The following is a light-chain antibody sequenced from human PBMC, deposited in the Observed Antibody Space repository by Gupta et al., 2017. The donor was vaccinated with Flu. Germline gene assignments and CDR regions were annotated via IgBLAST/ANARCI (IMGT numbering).Light chain of an antibody. Sequence: SPSFVSASVGDTVSITCRASQGVDSGLAWYQQIPGRAPKLLIFATSSLQSDVPSRFSGSGSGTDFTLNINSLQPEDFAVYFCQQTKSFPTTFGGGTTVDI. CDR3: QQTKSFPTT. CDR1: QGVDSG. J-gene: IGKJ4*01. CDR2: ATS. V-gene: IGKV1-12*01.